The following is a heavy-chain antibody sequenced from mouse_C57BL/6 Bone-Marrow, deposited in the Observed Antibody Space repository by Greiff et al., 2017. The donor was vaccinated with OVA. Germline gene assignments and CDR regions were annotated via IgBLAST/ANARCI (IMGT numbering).Heavy chain of an antibody. J-gene: IGHJ3*01. V-gene: IGHV1-69*01. CDR2: IDPSDSYT. CDR3: ARELRRAWFAY. CDR1: GYTFTSYW. Sequence: VQLQQPGAELVMPGASVKLSCKASGYTFTSYWMHWVKQRPGQGLEWIGEIDPSDSYTNYNQKFKGKSTLTVDKSSSTAYMQLSSLTSEDSAVYYCARELRRAWFAYWGQGTLVTVSA. D-gene: IGHD2-4*01.